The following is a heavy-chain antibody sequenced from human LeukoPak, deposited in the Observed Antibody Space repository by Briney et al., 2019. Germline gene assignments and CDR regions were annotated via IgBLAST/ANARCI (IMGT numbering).Heavy chain of an antibody. CDR3: ANDRGYSGLFQTRTEPFDH. CDR2: INQGGSEK. J-gene: IGHJ4*02. Sequence: PGGSLRLSCAASGFTFNSYWMSWVRQAPGKGLEGVANINQGGSEKYYVDSVKGRFTISRDNAKNSLFLQMNSLRAEDTAVYYCANDRGYSGLFQTRTEPFDHWGQGTLVTVSS. D-gene: IGHD5-12*01. CDR1: GFTFNSYW. V-gene: IGHV3-7*01.